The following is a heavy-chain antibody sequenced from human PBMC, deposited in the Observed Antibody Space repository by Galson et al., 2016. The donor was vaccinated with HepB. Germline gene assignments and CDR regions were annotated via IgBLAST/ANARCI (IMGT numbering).Heavy chain of an antibody. Sequence: SVKVSCKASGFTFTSSYIQWVRQAPGQGLEWMGIINPIGGTTSYAQKFQGRVTMTRDTSTSTVYMELSSLRSEDSAVYYCASDYESSGHYTIYYGMGVWGQGTTVTVSS. J-gene: IGHJ6*02. CDR2: INPIGGTT. CDR1: GFTFTSSY. CDR3: ASDYESSGHYTIYYGMGV. V-gene: IGHV1-46*01. D-gene: IGHD3-22*01.